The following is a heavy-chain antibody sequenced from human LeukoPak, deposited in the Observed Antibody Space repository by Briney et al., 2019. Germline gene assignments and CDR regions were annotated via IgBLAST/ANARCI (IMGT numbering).Heavy chain of an antibody. V-gene: IGHV4-34*01. CDR1: GGSFSGYY. CDR2: INHSGST. Sequence: SETLSLTCAVYGGSFSGYYWSWIRQPPGMGLEWIGEINHSGSTNYNPSLKSRVTISVDTSKNQFSLKLSSVTAADTAVYYCARGTSSSSWSPGSWFDPWGQGTLVTVSS. CDR3: ARGTSSSSWSPGSWFDP. J-gene: IGHJ5*02. D-gene: IGHD6-13*01.